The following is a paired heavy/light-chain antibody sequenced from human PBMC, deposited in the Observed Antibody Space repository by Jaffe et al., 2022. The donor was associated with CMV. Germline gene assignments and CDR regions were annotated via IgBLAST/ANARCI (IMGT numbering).Heavy chain of an antibody. Sequence: EVQLVESGGGLVQPGGSLRLSCAASGFTFSSYWMSWVRQAPGKGLEWVANIKQDGSEKYYVDSVKGRFTISRDNAKNSLYLQMNSLRAEDTAVYYCARGGLMDYYDSSGYYNPRVEASPQGFDYWGQGTLVTVSS. D-gene: IGHD3-22*01. J-gene: IGHJ4*02. V-gene: IGHV3-7*03. CDR1: GFTFSSYW. CDR2: IKQDGSEK. CDR3: ARGGLMDYYDSSGYYNPRVEASPQGFDY.
Light chain of an antibody. Sequence: AIRITQSPSSLSASTGDRVTITCRASQGISSYLAWYQQKPGKAPKLLIYAASTLQSGVPSRFSGSGSGTDFTLTISCLQSEDFATYYCQQYYSYPPTFGPGTKVDIK. CDR1: QGISSY. V-gene: IGKV1-8*01. CDR2: AAS. CDR3: QQYYSYPPT. J-gene: IGKJ3*01.